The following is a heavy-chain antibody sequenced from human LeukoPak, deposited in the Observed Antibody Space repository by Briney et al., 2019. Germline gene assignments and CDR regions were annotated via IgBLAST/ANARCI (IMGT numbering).Heavy chain of an antibody. CDR1: GFTFSSYA. CDR2: ISGSGSTI. CDR3: ARDMRGYCSGGSCYPGAFDI. J-gene: IGHJ3*02. D-gene: IGHD2-15*01. Sequence: GGSLRLSCAASGFTFSSYAMSWVRQAPGKGLEWVSAISGSGSTIYYADSVKGRFTISRDNAKNSLYLQMNSLRAEDTAVYYCARDMRGYCSGGSCYPGAFDIWGQGTMVTVSS. V-gene: IGHV3-23*01.